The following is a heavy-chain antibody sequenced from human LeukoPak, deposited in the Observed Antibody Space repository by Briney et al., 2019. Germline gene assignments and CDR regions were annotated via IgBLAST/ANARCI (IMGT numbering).Heavy chain of an antibody. CDR1: GFIFRNYA. CDR2: ISGAGDNT. Sequence: GGSLRLSCTASGFIFRNYAMSWVRQAPGKGPEWVSTISGAGDNTNNADSVTGRFTISRDNSKNTLYLQMNSLRAEDTAVYYCAKDYSVSNWCFDLWGRGTLVTVSS. D-gene: IGHD5/OR15-5a*01. V-gene: IGHV3-23*01. CDR3: AKDYSVSNWCFDL. J-gene: IGHJ2*01.